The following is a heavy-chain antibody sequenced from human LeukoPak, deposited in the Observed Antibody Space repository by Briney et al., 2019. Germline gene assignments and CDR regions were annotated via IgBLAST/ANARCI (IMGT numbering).Heavy chain of an antibody. V-gene: IGHV3-7*01. CDR3: ARVLWIFGVVDRFDY. CDR2: IKQDGSEK. D-gene: IGHD3-3*01. J-gene: IGHJ4*02. CDR1: GFTFSNSW. Sequence: PGGSLRLSCAASGFTFSNSWMSWVRQAPGKGLEWVANIKQDGSEKYYVDSVKGRFTISRDNAKNSLYLQLNSLRAEDTAVYYCARVLWIFGVVDRFDYWGQGTLVTVSS.